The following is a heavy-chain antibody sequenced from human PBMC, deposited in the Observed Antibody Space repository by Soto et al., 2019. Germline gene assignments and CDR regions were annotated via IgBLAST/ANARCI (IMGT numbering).Heavy chain of an antibody. CDR3: AILYSNSWYTGYYFDY. Sequence: LRLSCAASGLSFSSYAMSWVRQAPGKGLEWVSAFSDGGSNTYYTDSVKGRFTISRDNFKNTLFLQMNSLRAEDTAVYYCAILYSNSWYTGYYFDYWGQGTLVTSPQ. V-gene: IGHV3-23*01. CDR2: FSDGGSNT. J-gene: IGHJ4*02. CDR1: GLSFSSYA. D-gene: IGHD6-13*01.